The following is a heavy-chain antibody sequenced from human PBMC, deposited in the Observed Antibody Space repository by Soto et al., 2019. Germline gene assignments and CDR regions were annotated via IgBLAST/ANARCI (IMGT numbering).Heavy chain of an antibody. J-gene: IGHJ6*02. CDR3: GRCRTDSYAMDV. V-gene: IGHV1-18*01. CDR1: GYSFTSYG. D-gene: IGHD2-8*02. Sequence: GASVKVSCKASGYSFTSYGIAWVRQVPGQGPEWMGWISPYNGSTNYAQNVKGRVVMTTDISTDTVYLELRSLRSDDTAIYYCGRCRTDSYAMDVWGQGTTVTVSS. CDR2: ISPYNGST.